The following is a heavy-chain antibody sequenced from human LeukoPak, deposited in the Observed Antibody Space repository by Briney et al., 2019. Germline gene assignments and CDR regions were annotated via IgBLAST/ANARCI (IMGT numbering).Heavy chain of an antibody. J-gene: IGHJ4*02. D-gene: IGHD3-10*01. CDR1: GFAFSSYW. CDR3: ARGGVDYYGSGTYYLMYYFDY. Sequence: GGSLRLSCAASGFAFSSYWMHWVRQAPGKGLVWVSRINSDGSSTSYADSVKGRFTISRDNAKNTLYLQMNSLRAEDTAVYFCARGGVDYYGSGTYYLMYYFDYWGQGALVTVSS. V-gene: IGHV3-74*01. CDR2: INSDGSST.